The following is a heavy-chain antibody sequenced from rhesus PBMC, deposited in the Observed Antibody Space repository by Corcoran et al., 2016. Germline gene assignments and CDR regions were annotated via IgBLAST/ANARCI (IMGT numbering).Heavy chain of an antibody. CDR3: VKVTVGISGWYGNWYFDI. CDR2: IDSSWYT. D-gene: IGHD6-31*01. V-gene: IGHV4-173*01. CDR1: GGSIRDYW. Sequence: QLQLQESGPGLVKPSETLSLTCAVSGGSIRDYWWSWIRQPPGKGLEWIGRIDSSWYTDHNPSLKSRVTISRATYKNQCSLKLSSVTAADTAVYYCVKVTVGISGWYGNWYFDIWGPGTPITISS. J-gene: IGHJ2*01.